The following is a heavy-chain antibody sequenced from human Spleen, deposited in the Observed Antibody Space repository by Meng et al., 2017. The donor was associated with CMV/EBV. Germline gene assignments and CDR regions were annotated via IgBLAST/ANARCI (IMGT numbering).Heavy chain of an antibody. D-gene: IGHD2-15*01. V-gene: IGHV3-74*01. CDR1: GFTFSSYW. CDR3: ARGRYCSGGSCRGSGFDP. J-gene: IGHJ5*02. Sequence: GVLKISCAASGFTFSSYWMHWVRQAPGKGLVWVSRINSDGSSTSYADSVKGRFTISRDNAKNTLYLQMNSLRDEDTAVYYCARGRYCSGGSCRGSGFDPWGQGTLVTVSS. CDR2: INSDGSST.